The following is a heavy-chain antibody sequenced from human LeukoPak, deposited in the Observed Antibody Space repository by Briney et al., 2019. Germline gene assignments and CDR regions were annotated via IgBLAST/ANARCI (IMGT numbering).Heavy chain of an antibody. CDR3: ARGGADYGDYVEAFDI. J-gene: IGHJ3*02. D-gene: IGHD4-17*01. CDR1: GGSISSGGYY. CDR2: IYHSGST. V-gene: IGHV4-30-2*01. Sequence: PSETLSLTCTVSGGSISSGGYYWSWIRQPPGKGLEWIGYIYHSGSTYYNPSLKSRVTISVDRSKNQFSLKLSSVTAADTAVYYCARGGADYGDYVEAFDIWGQGIMVTVSS.